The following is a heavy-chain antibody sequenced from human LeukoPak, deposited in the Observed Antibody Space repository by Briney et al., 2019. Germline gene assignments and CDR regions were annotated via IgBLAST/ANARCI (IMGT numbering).Heavy chain of an antibody. D-gene: IGHD2/OR15-2a*01. V-gene: IGHV4-34*01. CDR1: GGSYSGYY. CDR3: ARRSKSGPASDRRYYYYYYMDV. J-gene: IGHJ6*03. CDR2: INHSGST. Sequence: PSETLSLTCAVYGGSYSGYYWSWIRQPPGKGLEWIGEINHSGSTNYNPSLKSRVTISVDTSKNQFSLKLSSVTAADTAVYYCARRSKSGPASDRRYYYYYYMDVWGKGTTVTISS.